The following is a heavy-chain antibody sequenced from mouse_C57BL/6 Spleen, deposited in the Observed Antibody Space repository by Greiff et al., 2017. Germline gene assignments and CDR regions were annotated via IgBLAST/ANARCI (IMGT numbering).Heavy chain of an antibody. Sequence: EVMLVESGEGLVKPGGSLKLSCAASGFTFSSYAMSWVRQTPEKRLEWVAYISSGGDYIYYADTVKGRFTISRDNARNTLYLQMSSLKSEDTAMYYCTRDPFTTVVAEAMDYWGQGTSVTVS. J-gene: IGHJ4*01. CDR2: ISSGGDYI. V-gene: IGHV5-9-1*02. CDR3: TRDPFTTVVAEAMDY. D-gene: IGHD1-1*01. CDR1: GFTFSSYA.